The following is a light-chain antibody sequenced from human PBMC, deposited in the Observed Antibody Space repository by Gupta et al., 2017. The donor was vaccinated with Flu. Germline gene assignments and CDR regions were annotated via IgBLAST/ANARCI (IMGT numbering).Light chain of an antibody. Sequence: PSTLSAAVGDRVTITCRASQSISSWLAWYQQKPGKAPKLLIYKASALESGVPSRLRGSGSGTEFTLTISSLQPDDFATYYCQQYNSYLLTFGGGTRWRSN. CDR2: KAS. J-gene: IGKJ4*01. V-gene: IGKV1-5*03. CDR3: QQYNSYLLT. CDR1: QSISSW.